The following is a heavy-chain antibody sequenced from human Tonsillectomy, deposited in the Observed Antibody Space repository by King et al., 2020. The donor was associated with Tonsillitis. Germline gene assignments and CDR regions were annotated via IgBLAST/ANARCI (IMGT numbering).Heavy chain of an antibody. J-gene: IGHJ5*01. V-gene: IGHV3-23*04. D-gene: IGHD2-8*01. CDR2: ITGSGDST. CDR3: AKDALPGTHGTCYRGNWFDS. Sequence: VQLVESGGALVQPGGSLRLSCAVSGFTFSTYAMSWVRQAPGKGLEWVSAITGSGDSTYYAESVKGRFTISRGTSKNTIYLQMKSLRAEDTAVYYCAKDALPGTHGTCYRGNWFDSWGQGTLVTVSS. CDR1: GFTFSTYA.